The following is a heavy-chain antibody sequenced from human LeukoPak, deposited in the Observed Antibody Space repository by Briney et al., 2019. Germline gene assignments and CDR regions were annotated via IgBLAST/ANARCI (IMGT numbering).Heavy chain of an antibody. Sequence: GGPLRLSGATSGFTLTSYTMPWVRQAPGKGLEWVAVVSYDGTKISYADSVKGRFTMSRDISKNTLYLQMNSLKPEDSALYYCARDRVQIWSYVGTFDSWGQGTLVTVSS. D-gene: IGHD5-18*01. CDR3: ARDRVQIWSYVGTFDS. V-gene: IGHV3-30-3*01. J-gene: IGHJ4*02. CDR2: VSYDGTKI. CDR1: GFTLTSYT.